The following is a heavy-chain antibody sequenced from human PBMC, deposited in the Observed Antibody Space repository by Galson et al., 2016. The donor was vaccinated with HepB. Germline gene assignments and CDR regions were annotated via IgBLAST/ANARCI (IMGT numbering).Heavy chain of an antibody. CDR2: VPYSGSA. J-gene: IGHJ4*02. Sequence: ETLSLTCSVSGGSISNYYCSWIRQSPGEGLEWIGYVPYSGSAKYNPSLKSRATISVDTSNNQFSLRLSSVTVADTAVYYCAGGWQFDYWGQGTLVTVAS. CDR1: GGSISNYY. D-gene: IGHD6-19*01. CDR3: AGGWQFDY. V-gene: IGHV4-59*08.